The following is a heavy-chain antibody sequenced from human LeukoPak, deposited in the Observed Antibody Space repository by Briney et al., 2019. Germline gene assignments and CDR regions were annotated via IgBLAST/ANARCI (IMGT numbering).Heavy chain of an antibody. CDR1: AGSISSYY. CDR2: IYYSGST. Sequence: PSETLSLTCTVAAGSISSYYWSWIRQPPGKGLEWIGYIYYSGSTTYNPSLKSRVTISVDTSKNQFSLKLSSVTAADTAVYYCARHRMTTGTISDFDYWGQGTLVTVSS. V-gene: IGHV4-59*12. CDR3: ARHRMTTGTISDFDY. D-gene: IGHD4-11*01. J-gene: IGHJ4*02.